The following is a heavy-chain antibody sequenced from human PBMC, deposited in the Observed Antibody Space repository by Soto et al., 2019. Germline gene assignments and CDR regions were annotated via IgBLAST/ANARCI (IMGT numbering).Heavy chain of an antibody. V-gene: IGHV1-18*04. J-gene: IGHJ4*02. CDR3: ARASDGYRSGWYVGYFDY. Sequence: QVQLVQSGGEVRKPGASVKVSCKASGYTFTSYGVSWVRQAPGQGLEWTGWIRAYTGYTNYAQKFQGRVTITTDTSTSTAYMELRSLISDDTAVYYCARASDGYRSGWYVGYFDYWGQGTLVTVSS. D-gene: IGHD6-19*01. CDR1: GYTFTSYG. CDR2: IRAYTGYT.